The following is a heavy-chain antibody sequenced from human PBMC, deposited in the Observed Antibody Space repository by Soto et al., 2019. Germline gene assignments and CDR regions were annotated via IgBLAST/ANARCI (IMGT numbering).Heavy chain of an antibody. CDR3: AREYNSTRGMDV. J-gene: IGHJ6*02. CDR1: SGSIRPYY. V-gene: IGHV4-4*07. D-gene: IGHD6-19*01. CDR2: IYTSGST. Sequence: TLSLTCTVSSGSIRPYYWSWIRQPAGKGLEWIGRIYTSGSTDYNPSLKSRVTMSVDTSKSHSSLKLSSVTAAVSAVYYCAREYNSTRGMDVWGQGTTVTVSS.